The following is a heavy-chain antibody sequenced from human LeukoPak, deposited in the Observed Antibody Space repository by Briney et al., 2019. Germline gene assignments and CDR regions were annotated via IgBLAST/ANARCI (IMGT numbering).Heavy chain of an antibody. V-gene: IGHV1-2*02. CDR1: GYTFTGYY. D-gene: IGHD5-24*01. Sequence: ASVKVSCKASGYTFTGYYLHWVRQAPGQGLEWMGCVNPNSGGTSYAQKFQGRVTMTRDTSINTVYMELSRLRSDDTAVYYCARFTLRDGYKDYWGQGTLVTVSS. CDR2: VNPNSGGT. CDR3: ARFTLRDGYKDY. J-gene: IGHJ4*02.